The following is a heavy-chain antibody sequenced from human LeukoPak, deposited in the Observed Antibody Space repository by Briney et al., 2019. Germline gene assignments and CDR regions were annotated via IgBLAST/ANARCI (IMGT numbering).Heavy chain of an antibody. Sequence: SKTLSLTCAVYGGSFSGYYWSWIRQPPGKGLEWIGDINYSGSTNYNPSLKSRVIISVDTPKNQFSLKLPSVTAADTAVYHCARRESYYYDSSDYSLFDYWGRGTLVTVSS. V-gene: IGHV4-34*01. D-gene: IGHD3-22*01. CDR3: ARRESYYYDSSDYSLFDY. J-gene: IGHJ4*02. CDR1: GGSFSGYY. CDR2: INYSGST.